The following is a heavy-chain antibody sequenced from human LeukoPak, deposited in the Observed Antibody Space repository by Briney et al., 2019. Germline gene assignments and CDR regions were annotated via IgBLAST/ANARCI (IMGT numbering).Heavy chain of an antibody. V-gene: IGHV4-4*07. D-gene: IGHD2-2*01. Sequence: PSETLSLTCTVSGGSISSYYWSWIRQPAGKGLEWIGRIYTSGSTNYNPSLKSRVTMSVDTSKNQFSLKLSSVTAADTAVYYCAREMVRKDIVVVTHWFDPWGQGTLVTVSS. J-gene: IGHJ5*02. CDR3: AREMVRKDIVVVTHWFDP. CDR2: IYTSGST. CDR1: GGSISSYY.